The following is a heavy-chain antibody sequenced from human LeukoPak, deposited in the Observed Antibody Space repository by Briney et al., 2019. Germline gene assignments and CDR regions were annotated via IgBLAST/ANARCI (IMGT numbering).Heavy chain of an antibody. Sequence: ASVKVSCKASGYTFTSYVINWVRQATGQGLEWMGWMNPNSGNTGYAQKFQGRVTITRNTSISTAYMELSSLRSEDTAVYYCARGHILVVPAAGFDAFDIWGQGTMVTVSS. J-gene: IGHJ3*02. CDR3: ARGHILVVPAAGFDAFDI. CDR1: GYTFTSYV. V-gene: IGHV1-8*03. CDR2: MNPNSGNT. D-gene: IGHD2-2*01.